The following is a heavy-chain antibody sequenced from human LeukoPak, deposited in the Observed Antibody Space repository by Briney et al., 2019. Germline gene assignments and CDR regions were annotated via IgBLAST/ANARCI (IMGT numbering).Heavy chain of an antibody. CDR3: AKTTDSGCRTCYGYFDY. CDR2: ISYDGSNK. J-gene: IGHJ4*02. CDR1: GFTFSSYA. V-gene: IGHV3-30-3*02. D-gene: IGHD3-10*01. Sequence: PGGSLRLSCAASGFTFSSYAMHWVRQAPGKGLEWVAVISYDGSNKYYADSVKGRFTISRDNSKNTLYLQMNSLRAEDTAVYYCAKTTDSGCRTCYGYFDYWGQGALVAVSS.